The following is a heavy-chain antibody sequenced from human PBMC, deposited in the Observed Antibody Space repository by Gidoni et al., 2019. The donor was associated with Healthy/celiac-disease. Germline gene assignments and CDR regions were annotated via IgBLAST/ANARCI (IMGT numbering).Heavy chain of an antibody. CDR1: GFSLSTSGVG. Sequence: QITLKESGPTLVKPTQTLTLTCTFSGFSLSTSGVGVGWIRQPPGEALEWLALIYWDDDKRYSPSLKSRLTITKDTSKNQVVLTMTNMDPVDTATYYCARTIFGVVFTLYFDCWGQGTLVTVSS. CDR3: ARTIFGVVFTLYFDC. CDR2: IYWDDDK. J-gene: IGHJ4*02. V-gene: IGHV2-5*02. D-gene: IGHD3-3*01.